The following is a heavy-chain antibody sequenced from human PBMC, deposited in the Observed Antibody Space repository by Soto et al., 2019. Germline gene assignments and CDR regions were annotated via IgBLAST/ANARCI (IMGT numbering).Heavy chain of an antibody. CDR1: GFTFSSYG. J-gene: IGHJ6*02. D-gene: IGHD6-13*01. CDR2: ISYDGSNK. CDR3: AKDSHSSSWYGSRRVYYYGMDV. Sequence: GGSLRLSCAASGFTFSSYGMHWVRQAPGKGLEWVAVISYDGSNKYYADSVKGRFTISRDNSKNTLYLQMNSLRAEDTAVYYCAKDSHSSSWYGSRRVYYYGMDVWGQGTTVTVSS. V-gene: IGHV3-30*18.